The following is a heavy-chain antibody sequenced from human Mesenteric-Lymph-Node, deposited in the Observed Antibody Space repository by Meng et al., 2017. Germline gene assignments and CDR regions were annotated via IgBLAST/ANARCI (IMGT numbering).Heavy chain of an antibody. D-gene: IGHD3-22*01. CDR1: GGTFSSYA. Sequence: SVKVSCKASGGTFSSYAISWVRQAPGQGLEWMGGIIPIFGTANYAQKFQGRVTITADKSTSTAYMELSSLRSEDTAVYYCARESRPPPMIVVAAETYAFDIWGQGTMVTVSS. J-gene: IGHJ3*02. V-gene: IGHV1-69*06. CDR2: IIPIFGTA. CDR3: ARESRPPPMIVVAAETYAFDI.